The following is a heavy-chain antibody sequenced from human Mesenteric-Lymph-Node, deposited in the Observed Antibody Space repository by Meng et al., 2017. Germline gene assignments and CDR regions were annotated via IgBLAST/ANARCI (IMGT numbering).Heavy chain of an antibody. J-gene: IGHJ4*02. CDR1: GFTFSSYT. D-gene: IGHD5-24*01. CDR2: IRTKDFRGTS. Sequence: GGSLRLSCAASGFTFSSYTMNWFRQAPGKGLEWVGFIRTKDFRGTSEYAASVKDRFTISRDDSKSIAYLQMNTLKTEDTAVYYCTRHLHGYNFFDFWGQGTLVTVSS. V-gene: IGHV3-49*03. CDR3: TRHLHGYNFFDF.